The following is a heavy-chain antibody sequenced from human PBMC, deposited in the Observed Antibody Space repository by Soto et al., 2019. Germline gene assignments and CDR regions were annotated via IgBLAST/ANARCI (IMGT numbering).Heavy chain of an antibody. D-gene: IGHD4-17*01. J-gene: IGHJ5*02. V-gene: IGHV4-30-4*01. Sequence: PSETLSLTCTVSGDSISSGDYYWSWIRQPPGKGLEWIGCIYYSGNTYYNPSLKRRFSISVDTSKNQFSLKLSSVTAADTAVYYCARRTNYGDYVGWFDPWGQGTLVTVSS. CDR2: IYYSGNT. CDR1: GDSISSGDYY. CDR3: ARRTNYGDYVGWFDP.